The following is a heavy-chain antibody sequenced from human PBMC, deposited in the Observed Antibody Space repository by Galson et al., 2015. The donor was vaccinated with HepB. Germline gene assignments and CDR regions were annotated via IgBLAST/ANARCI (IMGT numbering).Heavy chain of an antibody. V-gene: IGHV1-18*04. J-gene: IGHJ2*01. CDR3: VRTGRGNWYFDL. CDR2: ISPYNGNT. D-gene: IGHD1-1*01. Sequence: QSGAEVKKPGESLRISCKASGYTFSGHGISWVRQAPGQGPEWMGWISPYNGNTNYAQKFQDRVTMTAVTSTSTAYMELRSLTSNDTAVYYCVRTGRGNWYFDLWGRGTLVTVSS. CDR1: GYTFSGHG.